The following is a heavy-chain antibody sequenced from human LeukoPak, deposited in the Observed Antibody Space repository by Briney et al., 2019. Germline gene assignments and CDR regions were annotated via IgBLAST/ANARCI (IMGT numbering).Heavy chain of an antibody. Sequence: SETLPLTCAVYGGSFSGYYWSWIRQPPGKGLEWIGEINHSGSTNYNPSLKSRVTISVDTSKNQFSLKLSSVTAADTAVYYCARMVVVADAFDYWGQGTLVTVSS. CDR2: INHSGST. J-gene: IGHJ4*02. CDR3: ARMVVVADAFDY. CDR1: GGSFSGYY. D-gene: IGHD3-22*01. V-gene: IGHV4-34*01.